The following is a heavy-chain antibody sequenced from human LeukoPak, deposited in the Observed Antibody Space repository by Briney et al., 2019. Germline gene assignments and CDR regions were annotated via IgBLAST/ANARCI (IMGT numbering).Heavy chain of an antibody. CDR1: EYTFTDYY. CDR3: ARANFLSCSSTSCLFDY. CDR2: NNPVSGGT. V-gene: IGHV1-2*02. D-gene: IGHD2-2*01. Sequence: GALVKVSCKASEYTFTDYYLHWVRQAPGQGFEWRGWNNPVSGGTNYVQKFQGRVTMTRDTSISTAYMELSRLRSDDTAVYYCARANFLSCSSTSCLFDYWGQGTLVTVSS. J-gene: IGHJ4*02.